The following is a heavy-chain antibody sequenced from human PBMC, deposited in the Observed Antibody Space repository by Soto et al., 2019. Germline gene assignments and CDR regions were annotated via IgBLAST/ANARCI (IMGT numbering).Heavy chain of an antibody. Sequence: GEPLKISCKGSGYKFPSYWIAWVRQMPGKGLEWMGIIYPGDSDTRYSPSFQGQVTISADTSINAAYLQWSSLKASDTAMYYCARLPHDVLTAFYNNYFDYWGQRTLVTVSS. D-gene: IGHD3-9*01. J-gene: IGHJ4*02. V-gene: IGHV5-51*01. CDR3: ARLPHDVLTAFYNNYFDY. CDR2: IYPGDSDT. CDR1: GYKFPSYW.